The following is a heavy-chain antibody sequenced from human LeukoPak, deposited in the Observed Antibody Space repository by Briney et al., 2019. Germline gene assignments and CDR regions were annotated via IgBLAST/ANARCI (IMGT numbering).Heavy chain of an antibody. V-gene: IGHV4-34*01. J-gene: IGHJ6*02. Sequence: NPSETLSLTCAVYGGSFSGYYWSWIRQPPGKGLEWIGEINHSGSTNYNPSLKSRVSISVDTSMNQFSLHLNSVTDADTAVYYCARGRVGIGTRSRDYYYGMDVWGQGTTVTVSS. CDR1: GGSFSGYY. CDR3: ARGRVGIGTRSRDYYYGMDV. CDR2: INHSGST. D-gene: IGHD1-14*01.